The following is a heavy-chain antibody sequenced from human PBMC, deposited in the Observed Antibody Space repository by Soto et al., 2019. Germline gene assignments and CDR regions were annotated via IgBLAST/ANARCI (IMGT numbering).Heavy chain of an antibody. Sequence: GGSLRLSCAASGFTFSNYWMSWVRQVPGKGLEWVSAISGSGSSKYYVDSVRGRFTISRDNAKNTLYLQMNSLRAEDTAVYYCASWIQLWLRFFDYWGQANLVTVAS. D-gene: IGHD5-18*01. CDR2: ISGSGSSK. CDR1: GFTFSNYW. J-gene: IGHJ4*02. CDR3: ASWIQLWLRFFDY. V-gene: IGHV3-23*01.